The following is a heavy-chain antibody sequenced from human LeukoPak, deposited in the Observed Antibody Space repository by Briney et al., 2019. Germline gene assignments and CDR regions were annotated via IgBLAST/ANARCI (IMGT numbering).Heavy chain of an antibody. V-gene: IGHV3-33*01. CDR3: ARDRSWGSQCYFDY. D-gene: IGHD7-27*01. CDR2: IWYDGSNK. Sequence: GRSLRLSCAASGFHFSTYGMHWVRQAPGKGLEWVGVIWYDGSNKIYAESVKGRFTISRDNSKNTLYLQMNSLRAEDTAVYYCARDRSWGSQCYFDYWGLGALVTVSS. J-gene: IGHJ4*02. CDR1: GFHFSTYG.